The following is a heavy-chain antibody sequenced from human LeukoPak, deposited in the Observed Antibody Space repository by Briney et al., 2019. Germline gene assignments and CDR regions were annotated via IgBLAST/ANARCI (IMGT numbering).Heavy chain of an antibody. CDR2: ISSSGTTI. D-gene: IGHD3-22*01. CDR3: ARIAYYYDRSGYYDGNYFDY. CDR1: RFTFSGYE. V-gene: IGHV3-48*03. J-gene: IGHJ4*02. Sequence: GGSLRLSCAASRFTFSGYEMNWVRQAPGKGLEWVSYISSSGTTIYYADSVKGRFTISRDNAKNSLYLQMNSLRAEDTAVYYCARIAYYYDRSGYYDGNYFDYWGQGTLVTVSS.